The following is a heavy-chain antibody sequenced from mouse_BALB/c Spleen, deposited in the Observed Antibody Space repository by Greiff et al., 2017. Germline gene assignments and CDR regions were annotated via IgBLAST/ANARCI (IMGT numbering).Heavy chain of an antibody. V-gene: IGHV2-2*02. Sequence: QVQLQQSGPGLVQPSQSLSITCTVSGFSLTSYCVHWVRQSPGKGLEWLGVIWSGGSTDYNAAFISRLSISKDNSKSQVFFKMNSLQANDTAIYYCARGMMVTYFDYWGQGTTLTVSS. CDR3: ARGMMVTYFDY. D-gene: IGHD2-3*01. CDR2: IWSGGST. J-gene: IGHJ2*01. CDR1: GFSLTSYC.